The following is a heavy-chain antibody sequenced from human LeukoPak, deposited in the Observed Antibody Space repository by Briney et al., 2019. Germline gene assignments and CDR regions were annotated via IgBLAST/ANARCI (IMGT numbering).Heavy chain of an antibody. CDR3: ARDSKKNWGHYYFDY. CDR1: GGSISSGGYY. V-gene: IGHV4-31*03. CDR2: IYYSGST. Sequence: SETQSLTCTVSGGSISSGGYYWSWIRQHPGKGLEWIGYIYYSGSTYYNPSLKSRVIISVDTSKNQFSLKLSSVTAADTAVYYCARDSKKNWGHYYFDYWGQGTLVTVSS. D-gene: IGHD7-27*01. J-gene: IGHJ4*02.